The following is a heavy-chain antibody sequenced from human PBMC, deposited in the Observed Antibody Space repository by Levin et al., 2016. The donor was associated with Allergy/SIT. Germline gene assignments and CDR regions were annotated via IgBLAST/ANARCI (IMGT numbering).Heavy chain of an antibody. CDR3: ARDKSGTYDY. J-gene: IGHJ4*02. D-gene: IGHD3-3*01. Sequence: WVRQAPGQGLEWMGIINPSGGSTSYAQKFQGRVTMTRDTSTSTVYMELSSLRSEDTAVYYCARDKSGTYDYWGQGTLVTVSS. V-gene: IGHV1-46*01. CDR2: INPSGGST.